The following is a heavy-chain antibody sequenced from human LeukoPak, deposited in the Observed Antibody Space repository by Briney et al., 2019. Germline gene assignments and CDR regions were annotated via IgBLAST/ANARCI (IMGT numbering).Heavy chain of an antibody. D-gene: IGHD3-22*01. V-gene: IGHV3-30*02. Sequence: GGSLRLSCAASGFTFSSYSMNWVRQAPGKGLEWVAFIRYDGSNKYYADSVKGRFTISRDNSKNTLYLQMNSLRAEDTAVYYCATGKHYYDSSGYYFYYFDYWGQGTLVTVSS. J-gene: IGHJ4*02. CDR2: IRYDGSNK. CDR3: ATGKHYYDSSGYYFYYFDY. CDR1: GFTFSSYS.